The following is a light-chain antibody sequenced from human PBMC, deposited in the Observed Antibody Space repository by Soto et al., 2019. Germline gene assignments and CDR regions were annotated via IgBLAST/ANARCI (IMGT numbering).Light chain of an antibody. CDR3: SSYTGSSTYVV. CDR2: DVS. Sequence: QSALTQPASVSGSPGQSITISCTGTSSDVGGYNYVSWYQQHPGKAPKLMIYDVSNRPSGVSNRFSGSKSANTASLTISGLPAEDEDDYYCSSYTGSSTYVVFGGGTKLTVL. J-gene: IGLJ2*01. CDR1: SSDVGGYNY. V-gene: IGLV2-14*01.